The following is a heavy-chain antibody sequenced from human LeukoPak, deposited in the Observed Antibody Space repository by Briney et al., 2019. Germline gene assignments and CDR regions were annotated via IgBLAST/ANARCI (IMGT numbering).Heavy chain of an antibody. CDR1: GYTFTGYY. V-gene: IGHV1-2*02. CDR3: ARDVKCYYDSSGYCLNNWFDP. D-gene: IGHD3-22*01. Sequence: WAPVKVSCKASGYTFTGYYMHWVRQAPGQGLEWMGWIKPNSGGTSYAQKFQGRVTMTRDTSISTAYMELSRLRSDDTAVYYCARDVKCYYDSSGYCLNNWFDPWGQGTLVTVSS. J-gene: IGHJ5*02. CDR2: IKPNSGGT.